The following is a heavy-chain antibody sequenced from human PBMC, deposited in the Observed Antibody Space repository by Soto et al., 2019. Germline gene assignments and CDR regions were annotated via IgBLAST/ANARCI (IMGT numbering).Heavy chain of an antibody. D-gene: IGHD2-2*01. CDR2: MNPESRNT. CDR3: ARFVRHQLPTIDF. CDR1: GYTFTSYD. Sequence: QVQLVQPGAEVKEPGASVRVSCKASGYTFTSYDINWVRQATGQGLEWMGWMNPESRNTGYAQKFQGRVTMTRDTSISTAYMELTSLRSEDTAVYYCARFVRHQLPTIDFWGQGTLVTVSS. J-gene: IGHJ4*02. V-gene: IGHV1-8*01.